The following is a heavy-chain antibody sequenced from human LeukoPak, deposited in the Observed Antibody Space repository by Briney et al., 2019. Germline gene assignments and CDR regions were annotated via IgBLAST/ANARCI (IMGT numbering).Heavy chain of an antibody. V-gene: IGHV3-23*01. Sequence: GGSLRLSCAASGFTFSSYSMNWVRQAPGKGLEWVSAISGSGGSTYYADSVKGRFTISRDNSKNTLYLQMNSLRAEDTAVYYCAKGIAVAGRPAFDIWGQGTMVTVSS. J-gene: IGHJ3*02. D-gene: IGHD6-19*01. CDR3: AKGIAVAGRPAFDI. CDR2: ISGSGGST. CDR1: GFTFSSYS.